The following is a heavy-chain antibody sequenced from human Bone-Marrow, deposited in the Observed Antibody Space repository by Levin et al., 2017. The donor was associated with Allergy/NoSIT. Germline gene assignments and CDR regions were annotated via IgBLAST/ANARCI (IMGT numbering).Heavy chain of an antibody. CDR2: IYPGDSDT. D-gene: IGHD3-22*01. CDR3: ARFSYYESSVGYFDY. CDR1: GYSFTTFW. V-gene: IGHV5-51*01. J-gene: IGHJ4*02. Sequence: GESLKISCKGSGYSFTTFWIGWVRQMPGKGLEWVRIIYPGDSDTRYSPSFQGQVTISDDKSISTAYLQWSSLKASDTAMYYCARFSYYESSVGYFDYWGQGTLVTVSS.